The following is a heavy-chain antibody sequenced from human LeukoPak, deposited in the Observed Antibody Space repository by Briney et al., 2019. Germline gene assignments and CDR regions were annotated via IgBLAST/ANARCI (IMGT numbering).Heavy chain of an antibody. CDR2: IYSGGST. V-gene: IGHV3-53*01. CDR3: ARVDTAMVTFDY. J-gene: IGHJ4*02. D-gene: IGHD5-18*01. Sequence: PGGSLRLSCAASGFTVSSNYMSWVRQAPGKGLEWVSVIYSGGSTYYADSVKGRFTISRDNSKSTLYLQMNSLRAEDTAVYYCARVDTAMVTFDYWGQGTLVTVSS. CDR1: GFTVSSNY.